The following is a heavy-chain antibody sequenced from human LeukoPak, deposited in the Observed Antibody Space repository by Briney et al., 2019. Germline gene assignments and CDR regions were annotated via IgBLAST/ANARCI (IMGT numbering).Heavy chain of an antibody. CDR1: GFTFDDYA. J-gene: IGHJ4*02. Sequence: GRSLRLSCAASGFTFDDYAMHGVRQAPGKGLEGVSGISWNSGSIGYADSVKGRFTISRDNAKNSLYLQMNSLRAEDTALYYCAKDSTLSGAAANFDYWGQGTLVTVSS. CDR2: ISWNSGSI. V-gene: IGHV3-9*01. D-gene: IGHD2-2*01. CDR3: AKDSTLSGAAANFDY.